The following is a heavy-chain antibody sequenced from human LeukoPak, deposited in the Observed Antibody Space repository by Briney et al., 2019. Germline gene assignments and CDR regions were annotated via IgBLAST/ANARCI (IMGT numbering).Heavy chain of an antibody. J-gene: IGHJ5*02. CDR1: GFTFSSYS. D-gene: IGHD6-19*01. Sequence: GGSLRLSCAASGFTFSSYSMNWVRQAPGKGLEWVSSISSSSSYIYYADSVKGRFTISRDNAKNSLYLQMNSLRAEDTAVYYCARDSETQWPVSPSDWFDPWGQGTLVTVSS. CDR3: ARDSETQWPVSPSDWFDP. CDR2: ISSSSSYI. V-gene: IGHV3-21*01.